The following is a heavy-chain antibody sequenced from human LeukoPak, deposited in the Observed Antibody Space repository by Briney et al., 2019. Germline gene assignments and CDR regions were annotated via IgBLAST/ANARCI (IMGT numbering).Heavy chain of an antibody. CDR3: AELGITMIGGV. V-gene: IGHV3-48*03. CDR1: GFTFSSYE. D-gene: IGHD3-10*02. Sequence: GGSLRLSCAASGFTFSSYEMNWVRQAPGKGLEWVSYISSSGSTIYYADPVKGRFTISGDNAKNSLYLQMNSLRAEDTAVYYCAELGITMIGGVWGKGTTVTISS. CDR2: ISSSGSTI. J-gene: IGHJ6*04.